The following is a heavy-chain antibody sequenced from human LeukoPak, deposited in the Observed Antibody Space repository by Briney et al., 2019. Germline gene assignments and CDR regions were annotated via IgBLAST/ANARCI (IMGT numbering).Heavy chain of an antibody. D-gene: IGHD3-3*01. CDR3: ASHLGVGSSVGP. V-gene: IGHV4-39*07. Sequence: GSLRLSCAASGFTFSSYWMSWVRQPPGKGLEWIGSIYYSGSTYYNPSLKSRVTISVDTSKNQFSLKLSSVTAADTAVYYCASHLGVGSSVGPWGQGTLVTVSS. J-gene: IGHJ5*02. CDR2: IYYSGST. CDR1: GFTFSSYW.